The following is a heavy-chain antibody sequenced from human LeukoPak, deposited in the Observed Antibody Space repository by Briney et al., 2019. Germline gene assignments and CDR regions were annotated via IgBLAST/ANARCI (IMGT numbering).Heavy chain of an antibody. Sequence: GASVKVSCKTSGHTFTSYAIHWVRQAPGQRLEWMGWINAGNGNTKYSQELQGRVTISRDTSASTAYMELSSLRSEDMAVYYCARDSEIVAGPFDYWGQGTLVTVSS. V-gene: IGHV1-3*03. CDR1: GHTFTSYA. CDR2: INAGNGNT. J-gene: IGHJ4*02. CDR3: ARDSEIVAGPFDY. D-gene: IGHD6-19*01.